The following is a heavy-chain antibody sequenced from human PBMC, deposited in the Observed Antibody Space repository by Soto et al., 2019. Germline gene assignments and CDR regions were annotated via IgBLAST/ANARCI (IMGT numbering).Heavy chain of an antibody. J-gene: IGHJ5*02. CDR3: ARQCPMYYDFWSGYHTGLRGYRSWFDP. V-gene: IGHV1-69*06. Sequence: ASVKVSCKASGGTFSSYAISWVRQAPGQGLEWMGGIIPIFGTANYAQKFQGRVTITADKSTSTAYMELSSLRSEDTAVYYCARQCPMYYDFWSGYHTGLRGYRSWFDPWGQGTLVTVSS. CDR1: GGTFSSYA. D-gene: IGHD3-3*01. CDR2: IIPIFGTA.